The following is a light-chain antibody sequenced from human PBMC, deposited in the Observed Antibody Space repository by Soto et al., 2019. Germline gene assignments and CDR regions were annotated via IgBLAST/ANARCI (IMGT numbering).Light chain of an antibody. CDR1: QSISSY. Sequence: DIQMTQSPSSLSSSVGDRVTITCRASQSISSYLNWYQQKPGKAPKRLIYAASTLQSGVPSRFSGSGSGTEFTLTISSLQPEDFATYCSLQHNSYPLTFGGGTKVDI. CDR2: AAS. V-gene: IGKV1-17*01. J-gene: IGKJ4*01. CDR3: LQHNSYPLT.